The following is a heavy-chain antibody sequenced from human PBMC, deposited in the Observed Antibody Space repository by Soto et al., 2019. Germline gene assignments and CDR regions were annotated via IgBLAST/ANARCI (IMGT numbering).Heavy chain of an antibody. CDR3: ARCSRTAAGTTATFGY. CDR2: IYHSGST. V-gene: IGHV4-4*02. Sequence: QVQLQESGPGLVKPSGTLSLTCAVSGGSISSSNWWSWVRQPPGKGLEWIGEIYHSGSTNYNPSLKSRVTISVYKSKNQFSLKLSSVTAADTAVYYCARCSRTAAGTTATFGYWGQGTLVTVSS. D-gene: IGHD6-13*01. CDR1: GGSISSSNW. J-gene: IGHJ4*02.